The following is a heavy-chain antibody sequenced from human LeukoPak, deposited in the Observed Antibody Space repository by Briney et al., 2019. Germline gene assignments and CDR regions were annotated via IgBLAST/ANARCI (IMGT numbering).Heavy chain of an antibody. CDR3: AGPMVPQGYYYYMDV. V-gene: IGHV1-69*13. CDR1: GGTFSSYA. D-gene: IGHD3-10*01. CDR2: IIPIFGTA. J-gene: IGHJ6*03. Sequence: SVKVSCKASGGTFSSYAISWVRQAPGQGLEWMGGIIPIFGTANYAQKFQGRVTITADESTSTAYMELSSLRSEDTAVYYCAGPMVPQGYYYYMDVWGKGTTVTVSS.